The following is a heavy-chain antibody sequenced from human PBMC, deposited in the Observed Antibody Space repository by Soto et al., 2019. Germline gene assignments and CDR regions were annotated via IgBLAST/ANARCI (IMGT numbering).Heavy chain of an antibody. D-gene: IGHD4-17*01. Sequence: EVQLVESGGGLVQPGGSLRLSCAASGFMFSSYGLNWVRQAPGKGLEWVSYISSSSFSIYYADSVKGRFTISRDNAKNSVYLQMNSLRAEDTAVYFCARDATVTLPFDYWGQGTLVTVSS. CDR1: GFMFSSYG. V-gene: IGHV3-48*01. CDR2: ISSSSFSI. CDR3: ARDATVTLPFDY. J-gene: IGHJ4*02.